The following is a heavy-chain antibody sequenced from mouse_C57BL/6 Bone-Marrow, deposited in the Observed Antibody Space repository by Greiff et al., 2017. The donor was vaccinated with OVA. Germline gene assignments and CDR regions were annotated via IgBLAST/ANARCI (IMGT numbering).Heavy chain of an antibody. CDR1: GYTFTSYW. CDR3: ARGGLTGFFAY. V-gene: IGHV1-53*01. Sequence: QVQLQQPGTELVKPGASVKLSCKASGYTFTSYWMHWVKQRPGQSLEWIGNINPSNGGTNYDEKFKSKATLTVDKSSSTAYMQLSSLTSEDSAVYYGARGGLTGFFAYWGQGTLVTVSA. D-gene: IGHD4-1*01. J-gene: IGHJ3*01. CDR2: INPSNGGT.